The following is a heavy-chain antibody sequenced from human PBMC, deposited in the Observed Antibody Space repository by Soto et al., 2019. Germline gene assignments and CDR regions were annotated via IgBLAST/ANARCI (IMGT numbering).Heavy chain of an antibody. J-gene: IGHJ4*02. V-gene: IGHV4-30-4*01. D-gene: IGHD3-16*01. CDR2: IYYSGST. CDR3: ARVMIHESGFDY. CDR1: GGSISSGDYY. Sequence: SETLSLTCTVSGGSISSGDYYWSWIRQPPGKGLEWIGYIYYSGSTYYNPSLKSRVTISVDTSKNQFSLKLSSVTAADTAVYYCARVMIHESGFDYWGQGTLVTVYS.